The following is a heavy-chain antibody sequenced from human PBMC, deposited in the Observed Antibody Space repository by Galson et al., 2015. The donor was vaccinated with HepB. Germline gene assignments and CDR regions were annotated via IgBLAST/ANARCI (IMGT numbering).Heavy chain of an antibody. J-gene: IGHJ4*02. CDR1: GYTFTSYA. Sequence: SVKVSCKASGYTFTSYAMHWVRQAPGQRLEWMGWINAGNGNTKYSQKFQGRVTITRDTSGSTAYMELSSLRSEDTAVYYCARGSGSGWLRPFDYWGQGTLVTVSS. CDR3: ARGSGSGWLRPFDY. D-gene: IGHD3-10*01. V-gene: IGHV1-3*01. CDR2: INAGNGNT.